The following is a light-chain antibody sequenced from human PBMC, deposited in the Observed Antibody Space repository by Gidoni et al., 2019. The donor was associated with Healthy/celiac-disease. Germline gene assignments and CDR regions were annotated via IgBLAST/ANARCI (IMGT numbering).Light chain of an antibody. CDR2: GAS. CDR1: QSVSSN. Sequence: EIVMTQSPATLSVSPGESATLSCRASQSVSSNLAWYQQKPGQAPRLLIYGASTRATGIPARFSGSGSGTEFTLTISSLQSEDFAVYYCQQYNNWLGFXQXTKVEIK. J-gene: IGKJ1*01. CDR3: QQYNNWLG. V-gene: IGKV3-15*01.